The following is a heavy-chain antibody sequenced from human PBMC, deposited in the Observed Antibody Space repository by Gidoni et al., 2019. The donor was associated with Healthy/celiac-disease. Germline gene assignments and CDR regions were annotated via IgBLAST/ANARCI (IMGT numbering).Heavy chain of an antibody. V-gene: IGHV4-39*01. Sequence: QLQLQESGPGLVKPSETLSLTCTVSGGSISSSSYYWGWIRQPPGKGLEWIGSIYYSGSTYYNPSLKSRVTISVDTSKNQFSLKLSSVTAADTAVYYCARHRGSGWRKAHWPDYWGQGTLVTVSS. J-gene: IGHJ4*02. CDR1: GGSISSSSYY. CDR3: ARHRGSGWRKAHWPDY. D-gene: IGHD6-19*01. CDR2: IYYSGST.